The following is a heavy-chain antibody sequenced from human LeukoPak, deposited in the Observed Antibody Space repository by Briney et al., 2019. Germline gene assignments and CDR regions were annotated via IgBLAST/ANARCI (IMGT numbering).Heavy chain of an antibody. J-gene: IGHJ3*02. V-gene: IGHV3-11*01. CDR1: GFTFSDYY. CDR2: ISSSGTI. Sequence: PGGSLRLSCAASGFTFSDYYMSWIRQAPGKGLEWVSYISSSGTIYYADSVKGRFTISRDNAKNSLYLQMNSLRAEDTAVYYCARDPKIAVAGTGAFDIWGQGTMVTVSS. D-gene: IGHD6-19*01. CDR3: ARDPKIAVAGTGAFDI.